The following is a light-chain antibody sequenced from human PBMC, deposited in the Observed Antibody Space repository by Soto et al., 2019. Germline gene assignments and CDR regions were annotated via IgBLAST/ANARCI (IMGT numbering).Light chain of an antibody. Sequence: QSVLTQPPSVSGAPGQRVTISCTGSSSNIGAGYDVHWYQQLPGTAPKLLIYGNINRPSGVPDRFSGSKSGTSASLAITGLQAEDEADYYCQSYDSSLRGSLFGGGTQLTVL. V-gene: IGLV1-40*01. J-gene: IGLJ2*01. CDR1: SSNIGAGYD. CDR2: GNI. CDR3: QSYDSSLRGSL.